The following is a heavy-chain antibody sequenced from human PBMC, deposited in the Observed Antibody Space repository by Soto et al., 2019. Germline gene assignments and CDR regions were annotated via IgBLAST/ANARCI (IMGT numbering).Heavy chain of an antibody. CDR3: AKDQVVRGVIPRDFDY. J-gene: IGHJ4*02. CDR1: GFTFSSYA. V-gene: IGHV3-23*01. CDR2: ISGSGGST. D-gene: IGHD3-10*01. Sequence: GGSLRLSCAASGFTFSSYAMSWVRQAPGKGLEWVSAISGSGGSTYYADSVKGRFTISRDNSKNTLYLQMNSLRAEDTAVYYCAKDQVVRGVIPRDFDYWGRGTLVTVSS.